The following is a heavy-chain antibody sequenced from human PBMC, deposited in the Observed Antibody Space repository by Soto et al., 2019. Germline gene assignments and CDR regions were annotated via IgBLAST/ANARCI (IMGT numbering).Heavy chain of an antibody. D-gene: IGHD1-26*01. CDR3: ARGGAMGVDY. V-gene: IGHV3-74*01. J-gene: IGHJ4*02. CDR2: IDGAAATT. CDR1: GFTFNNKW. Sequence: LRLSCTASGFTFNNKWMHWVRQAPGKGLVWLSRIDGAAATTNYADSVKGRFTISRDNAKNIVFLHVNGLTDEDTAVYYCARGGAMGVDYWGQGTLVTVSS.